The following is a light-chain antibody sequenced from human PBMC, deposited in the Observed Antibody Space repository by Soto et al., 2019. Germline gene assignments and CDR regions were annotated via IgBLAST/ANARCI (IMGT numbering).Light chain of an antibody. CDR2: EVS. V-gene: IGLV2-8*01. CDR3: SSYAGSNNLV. J-gene: IGLJ2*01. CDR1: SSDVGDYNY. Sequence: QSVLTQPPSASGAPGQSGTISCTGTSSDVGDYNYVSWYQQHPGKAPKLMIYEVSKRPSGVPDRFSGSKSGNTASLTVSGLQAEDEADYYCSSYAGSNNLVFGGGTKLTVL.